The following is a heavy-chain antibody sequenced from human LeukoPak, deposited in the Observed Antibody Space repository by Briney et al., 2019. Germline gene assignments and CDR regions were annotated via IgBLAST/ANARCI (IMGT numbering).Heavy chain of an antibody. CDR2: IITYNGNT. Sequence: ASVKVSCKASGYTFTNYGISWVRQAPGQGLEWMGYIITYNGNTNYAQKLQGRVTMTTDTSTSTAYMELRSLRSDDTAVYYCARDTKRSRARWENLGFDPWGQGTLVTVSS. J-gene: IGHJ5*02. D-gene: IGHD1-26*01. CDR3: ARDTKRSRARWENLGFDP. V-gene: IGHV1-18*01. CDR1: GYTFTNYG.